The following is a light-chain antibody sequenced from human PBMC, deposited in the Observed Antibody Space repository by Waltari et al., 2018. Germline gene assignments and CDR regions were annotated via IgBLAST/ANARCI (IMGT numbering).Light chain of an antibody. CDR2: DVL. CDR1: SSDVGGYNY. Sequence: QSALTQPASVSGSPGQSITISCTGTSSDVGGYNYVPWFQQHPGKAPKLMIYDVLYRPSGVSNRFSGSKSGNTASLTISGLQAEDEADYYCTSYTSSSTRVFGGGTKLTVL. V-gene: IGLV2-14*03. J-gene: IGLJ2*01. CDR3: TSYTSSSTRV.